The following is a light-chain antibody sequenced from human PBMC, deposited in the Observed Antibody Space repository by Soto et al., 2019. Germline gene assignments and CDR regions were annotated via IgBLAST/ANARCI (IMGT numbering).Light chain of an antibody. Sequence: EIVLTQSPGTLSLSPGERATLSVRASQSVSSYLAWYQQKPGQAPRLLIYGASSRATGIPDRFSGSGSGTDFTLTISRLEHEDFAVYYCQQYGSTPRTFGQGTNGDIK. V-gene: IGKV3-20*01. CDR2: GAS. CDR3: QQYGSTPRT. CDR1: QSVSSY. J-gene: IGKJ1*01.